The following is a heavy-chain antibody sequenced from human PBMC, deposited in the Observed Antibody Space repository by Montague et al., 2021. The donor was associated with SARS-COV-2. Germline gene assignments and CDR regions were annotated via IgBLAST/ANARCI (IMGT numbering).Heavy chain of an antibody. CDR3: ARDLEWFGELVDAFDI. Sequence: SLRLSCAASGFTFGGYGMSWVRQAPGKGLEWVSGINWNGCSTGYADSVKGRFTISRDNAKNSLYLQMNSLRAEDTALYYCARDLEWFGELVDAFDIWGQGTMVNGSS. D-gene: IGHD3-10*01. CDR1: GFTFGGYG. V-gene: IGHV3-20*04. CDR2: INWNGCST. J-gene: IGHJ3*02.